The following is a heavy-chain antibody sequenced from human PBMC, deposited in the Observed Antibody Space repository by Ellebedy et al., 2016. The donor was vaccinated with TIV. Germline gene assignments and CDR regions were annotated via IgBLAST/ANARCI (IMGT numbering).Heavy chain of an antibody. Sequence: GESPKISCAASGFTFSTYWMHWVRQAPGKGLMWVSRINTDRSSTGYADSVKGRFTISRYNAKNTLYLQMNGLRAADTAVYYCAREVWYPASWGQGTLVTVSS. CDR1: GFTFSTYW. D-gene: IGHD6-13*01. CDR2: INTDRSST. J-gene: IGHJ4*02. V-gene: IGHV3-74*01. CDR3: AREVWYPAS.